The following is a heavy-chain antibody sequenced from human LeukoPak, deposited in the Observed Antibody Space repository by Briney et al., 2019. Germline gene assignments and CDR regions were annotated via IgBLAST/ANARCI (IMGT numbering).Heavy chain of an antibody. CDR2: IYTGGST. Sequence: PSQTLSLTCTVSGGSISSGSYYWSWIRQPAGKGLEWIGRIYTGGSTNYNPSLKSRVTISVDTSKNQFSLKLSSVTAADTAVYYCARGRKDYVWGSYRYSVGLDYWGQGTLVTVSS. CDR1: GGSISSGSYY. CDR3: ARGRKDYVWGSYRYSVGLDY. V-gene: IGHV4-61*02. J-gene: IGHJ4*02. D-gene: IGHD3-16*02.